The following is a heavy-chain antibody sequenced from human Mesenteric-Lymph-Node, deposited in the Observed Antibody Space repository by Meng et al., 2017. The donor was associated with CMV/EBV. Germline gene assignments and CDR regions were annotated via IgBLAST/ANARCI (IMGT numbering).Heavy chain of an antibody. CDR3: ARPGYSGYATRRFDY. Sequence: VYGGDISGSDRSWMRQTTGKGLEWIGEINHSENNNYNQYIKRRVTISVDTSKNQFSLKLSSVTAADTAVYYCARPGYSGYATRRFDYWGQGTLVTVSS. CDR2: INHSENN. D-gene: IGHD5-12*01. J-gene: IGHJ4*02. CDR1: GGDISGSD. V-gene: IGHV4-34*01.